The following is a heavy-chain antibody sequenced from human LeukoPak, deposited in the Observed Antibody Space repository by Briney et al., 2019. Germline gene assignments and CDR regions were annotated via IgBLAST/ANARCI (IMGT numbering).Heavy chain of an antibody. J-gene: IGHJ6*04. Sequence: TGGSLRLSCAASGFTVSSNYMSWVRQAPGKGLEGGTDIYSGGSTNHGDSVKGRFTISRDNAKNSLYLKMNSLRAEDTAVYYCAELGITMIGGVWGKGTTVTISS. CDR2: IYSGGST. D-gene: IGHD3-10*02. V-gene: IGHV3-66*01. CDR3: AELGITMIGGV. CDR1: GFTVSSNY.